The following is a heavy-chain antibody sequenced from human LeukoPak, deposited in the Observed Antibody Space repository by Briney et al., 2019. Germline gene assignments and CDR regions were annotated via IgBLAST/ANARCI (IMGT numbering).Heavy chain of an antibody. Sequence: SVKVSCKASGYTFSDHDVNWVRQAPGQGLEWMGWMNPNTGNTGYAQNLQGRVTMTRTNSITTAYMELSSLTSDDTAVYYCARGGGGEYLDWFDFWGQGTLVIVSS. V-gene: IGHV1-8*01. CDR3: ARGGGGEYLDWFDF. J-gene: IGHJ5*01. D-gene: IGHD4-17*01. CDR2: MNPNTGNT. CDR1: GYTFSDHD.